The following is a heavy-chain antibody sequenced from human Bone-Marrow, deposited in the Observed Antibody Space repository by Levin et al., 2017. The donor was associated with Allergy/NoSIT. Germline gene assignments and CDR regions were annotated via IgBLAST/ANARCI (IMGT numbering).Heavy chain of an antibody. J-gene: IGHJ4*02. V-gene: IGHV3-7*01. CDR2: IKQDGSEK. CDR1: GFTFSSYW. CDR3: VTETRYYYDISGYYFDY. Sequence: GESLKISCAASGFTFSSYWMNWVRQAPGKGLEWVASIKQDGSEKHYVDSVKGRFTISRDNAKNSLYLQMSSLRVDDTAIYYCVTETRYYYDISGYYFDYWGQGTLVTVSP. D-gene: IGHD3-22*01.